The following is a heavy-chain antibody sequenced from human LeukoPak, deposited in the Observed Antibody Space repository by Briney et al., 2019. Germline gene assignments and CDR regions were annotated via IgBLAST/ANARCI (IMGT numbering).Heavy chain of an antibody. V-gene: IGHV4-34*11. CDR3: VRDRELTF. Sequence: SETLSLTCAVYGGSFSGYYWSWIRQPPGKGLEWIGYIYNSGSTIYNPSLKSRVSISVDTSKNQFSLKLNSVTAADTAVYFCVRDRELTFWSQGTLVTVSS. D-gene: IGHD1-26*01. J-gene: IGHJ4*02. CDR2: IYNSGST. CDR1: GGSFSGYY.